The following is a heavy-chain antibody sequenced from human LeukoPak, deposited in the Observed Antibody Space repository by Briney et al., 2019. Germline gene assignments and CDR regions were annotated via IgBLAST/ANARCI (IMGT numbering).Heavy chain of an antibody. V-gene: IGHV3-23*01. J-gene: IGHJ4*02. CDR2: ILGSGGST. Sequence: GASLRLSCAASGFTFSNYAMSWVRQAPGKGLEWVSAILGSGGSTYYADSVKGRFTASRDNSKSTLYLQMNSLRAEDTALYYCAKWGDYDVLTGYYVPDYWGQGTLVTVSS. D-gene: IGHD3-9*01. CDR3: AKWGDYDVLTGYYVPDY. CDR1: GFTFSNYA.